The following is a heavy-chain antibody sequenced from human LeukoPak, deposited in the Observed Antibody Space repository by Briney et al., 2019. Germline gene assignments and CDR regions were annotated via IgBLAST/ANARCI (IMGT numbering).Heavy chain of an antibody. CDR1: GFTFSSYE. Sequence: GGSLRLSCAASGFTFSSYEMNWVRQAPGKGLEWVSYISSSGSTIYCADSVKGRFTISRDNAKNSLYLQMNSLRAEDTAVYYCARESRTTNYYYGMDVWGQGTTVTVSS. CDR2: ISSSGSTI. V-gene: IGHV3-48*03. J-gene: IGHJ6*02. CDR3: ARESRTTNYYYGMDV. D-gene: IGHD1-1*01.